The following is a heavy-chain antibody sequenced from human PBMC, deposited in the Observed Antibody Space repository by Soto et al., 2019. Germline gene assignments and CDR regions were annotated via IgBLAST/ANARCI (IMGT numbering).Heavy chain of an antibody. CDR3: TKGGIPRRYNIPKVDFDY. V-gene: IGHV3-23*01. D-gene: IGHD1-1*01. J-gene: IGHJ4*01. CDR2: ISGSGATT. Sequence: GGSLRVSCAASGFIFSNYAMSWVRQAPGRGLEWVSAISGSGATTYYPDSVKGRFTISRDNSKNTLYLQMNNLRADDTAVYYCTKGGIPRRYNIPKVDFDYWGQGSLVTVSS. CDR1: GFIFSNYA.